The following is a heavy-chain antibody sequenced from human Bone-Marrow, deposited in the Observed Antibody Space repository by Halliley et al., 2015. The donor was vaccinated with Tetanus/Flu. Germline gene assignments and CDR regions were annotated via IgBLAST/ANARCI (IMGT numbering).Heavy chain of an antibody. Sequence: EGVSFISSISSYTDYADSVRGRFSISRDNAKNSLYLQMNSLRAEDTAVYYCARNGFTYDFDYWGQGTLVTVSS. D-gene: IGHD5-18*01. J-gene: IGHJ4*02. CDR2: ISSISSYT. V-gene: IGHV3-11*03. CDR3: ARNGFTYDFDY.